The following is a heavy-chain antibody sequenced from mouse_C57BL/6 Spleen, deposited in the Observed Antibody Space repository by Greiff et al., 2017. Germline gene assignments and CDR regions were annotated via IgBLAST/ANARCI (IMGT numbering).Heavy chain of an antibody. CDR3: ARAGDEAYFDY. Sequence: QVQLQQSGAELVKPGASVKISCKASGYAFSSYWMNWVKQRPGKGLEWIGQIYPGDGDTNYNGKFKGKATLTADKSSSTAYMQLSSLTSEDSAVYFCARAGDEAYFDYWGQGTTLTVSS. CDR1: GYAFSSYW. J-gene: IGHJ2*01. V-gene: IGHV1-80*01. CDR2: IYPGDGDT.